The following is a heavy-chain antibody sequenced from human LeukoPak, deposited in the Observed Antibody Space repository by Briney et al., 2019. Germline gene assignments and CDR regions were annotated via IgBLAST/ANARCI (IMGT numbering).Heavy chain of an antibody. CDR3: ARYATVAAHRGFDY. V-gene: IGHV3-48*03. CDR2: ISGNGNTI. D-gene: IGHD6-19*01. J-gene: IGHJ4*02. Sequence: PGGSLRLSCAASGFTFSNYEMNWVRQAPGKGLEWLSYISGNGNTIYYADSVKGRFTISRDNAKNSLYLQMNSLRAEDTAVYYCARYATVAAHRGFDYWGQGTLVTVSS. CDR1: GFTFSNYE.